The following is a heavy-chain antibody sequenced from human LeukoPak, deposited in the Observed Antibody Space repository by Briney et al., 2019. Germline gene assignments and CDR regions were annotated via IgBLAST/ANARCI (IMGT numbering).Heavy chain of an antibody. V-gene: IGHV4-61*02. CDR1: GGSISSDRFY. J-gene: IGHJ4*02. Sequence: SETLSLTCTVSGGSISSDRFYWTWVRQPAGKRLEWIGRIKSSNTNYNPSLKSRINISVDTSTNQFSLKLSSLTAADTAAYYCARVPDWTYVPDYWGQGTLVTVSS. CDR2: IKSSNT. D-gene: IGHD3-16*01. CDR3: ARVPDWTYVPDY.